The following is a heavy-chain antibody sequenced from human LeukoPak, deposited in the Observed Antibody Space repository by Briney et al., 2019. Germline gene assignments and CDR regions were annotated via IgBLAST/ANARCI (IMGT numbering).Heavy chain of an antibody. Sequence: SETLSLTSTVSGGSISGYYWSWIRQPPGKGLEWIGYIYYSGSTNYNPSLKSRVTISVDTSKNQFSLKLTSVTAADTAVYYCAREYSSGWYRAFSQWGRGTLVTVSS. CDR1: GGSISGYY. CDR2: IYYSGST. D-gene: IGHD6-19*01. V-gene: IGHV4-59*01. CDR3: AREYSSGWYRAFSQ. J-gene: IGHJ2*01.